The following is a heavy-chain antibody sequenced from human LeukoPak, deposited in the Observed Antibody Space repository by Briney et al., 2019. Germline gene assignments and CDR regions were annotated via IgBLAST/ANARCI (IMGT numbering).Heavy chain of an antibody. V-gene: IGHV4-4*07. CDR3: ARLRGYSYGSGPIDY. Sequence: PSETLSLTCTVSGGSISSYYWSWIRQPAGKGLEWIGRIYTSGSTNYNPSLKSRVTISRDTSTNQFSLKLSSVTAADTAVYYCARLRGYSYGSGPIDYWGQGTLVTVSS. J-gene: IGHJ4*02. CDR1: GGSISSYY. CDR2: IYTSGST. D-gene: IGHD5-18*01.